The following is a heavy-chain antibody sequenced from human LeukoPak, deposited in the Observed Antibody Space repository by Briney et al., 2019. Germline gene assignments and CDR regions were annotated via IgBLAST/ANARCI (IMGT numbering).Heavy chain of an antibody. D-gene: IGHD3-10*01. J-gene: IGHJ4*02. CDR2: IDHTGST. CDR3: ARAGFGLAPHRGTPFDY. CDR1: GDSISMHY. Sequence: SETLSLICSVSGDSISMHYWSWIRQPPGKGLEWIGYIDHTGSTNYNPSLNSRVTISVDTSKNQFSLKLSSVTAADTAMYYCARAGFGLAPHRGTPFDYWGQGTLVTVSS. V-gene: IGHV4-59*11.